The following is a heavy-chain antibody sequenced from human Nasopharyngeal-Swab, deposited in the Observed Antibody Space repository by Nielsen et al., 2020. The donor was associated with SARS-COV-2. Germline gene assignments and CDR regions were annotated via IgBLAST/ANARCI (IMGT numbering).Heavy chain of an antibody. CDR1: GYTFSDYF. Sequence: ASVKVSCKTSGYTFSDYFLHWVREAPGQGLEWMGRLNPNTGVANYAQKFQGRVTMTRDTSLRTGYMELSSLRSDDTAVYYCARKKQLVRPFDYWGQGTLVTVSS. CDR2: LNPNTGVA. D-gene: IGHD6-13*01. V-gene: IGHV1-2*06. J-gene: IGHJ4*02. CDR3: ARKKQLVRPFDY.